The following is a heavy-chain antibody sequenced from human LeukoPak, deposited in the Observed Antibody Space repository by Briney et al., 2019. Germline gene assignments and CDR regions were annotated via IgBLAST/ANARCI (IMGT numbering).Heavy chain of an antibody. D-gene: IGHD3-10*01. CDR1: SGSISSGSISTYY. CDR3: ARAYGSGSYGFDY. Sequence: SXTLSLTCTVSSGSISSGSISTYYWSWIRQPAGKGLEWIGRIYASGSTNYNPSLKSRVSMSVDTSKNQFSLKLSSVTAADTAVYYCARAYGSGSYGFDYWGQGTLVTVSS. CDR2: IYASGST. V-gene: IGHV4-61*02. J-gene: IGHJ4*02.